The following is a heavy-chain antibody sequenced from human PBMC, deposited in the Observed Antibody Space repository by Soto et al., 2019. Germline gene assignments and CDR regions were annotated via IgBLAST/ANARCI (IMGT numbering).Heavy chain of an antibody. D-gene: IGHD4-17*01. CDR3: ARGTVTTEDYYYYGMDV. V-gene: IGHV3-74*01. J-gene: IGHJ6*02. CDR1: GFTFSSYW. Sequence: EVQLVESGGGLVQPGGSLRLSCAASGFTFSSYWMHWVRQAPGKGLVWVSRINSDGSSTSYADSVKGRFTISRDNANNKVYLQMNSLRVEDTAVYYCARGTVTTEDYYYYGMDVWGQGTTVTVSS. CDR2: INSDGSST.